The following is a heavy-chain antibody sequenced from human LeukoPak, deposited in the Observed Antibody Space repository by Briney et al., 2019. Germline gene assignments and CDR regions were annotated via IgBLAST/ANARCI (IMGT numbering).Heavy chain of an antibody. J-gene: IGHJ4*02. CDR1: GFTFSNYD. CDR2: ISSSSSII. D-gene: IGHD2-21*01. CDR3: ARSIDIDY. V-gene: IGHV3-48*01. Sequence: PGGSLRLSCAASGFTFSNYDMNWVRQAPGKGLEWVSYISSSSSIIYYADSVKGRFTISRGTAKNSLYLQMNSLRAEDTAVYYCARSIDIDYWGQGTLVTVSS.